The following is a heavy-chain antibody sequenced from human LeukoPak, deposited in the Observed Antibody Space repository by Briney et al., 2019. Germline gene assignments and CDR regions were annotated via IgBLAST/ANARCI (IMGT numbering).Heavy chain of an antibody. Sequence: GGTLRLSCAASGFTFSSYAMSWVRQAPGKGLEWVSAISGSGGSTYYADSVKGRFTISRDNSKNTLYLQMNSLRAEDTAVYYCAKALWGSYRPFDAFDIWGQGTMVTVSS. CDR3: AKALWGSYRPFDAFDI. CDR1: GFTFSSYA. CDR2: ISGSGGST. V-gene: IGHV3-23*01. J-gene: IGHJ3*02. D-gene: IGHD3-16*02.